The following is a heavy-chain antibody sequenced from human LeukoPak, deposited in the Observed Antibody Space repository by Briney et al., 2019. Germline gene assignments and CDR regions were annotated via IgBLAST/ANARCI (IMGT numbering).Heavy chain of an antibody. Sequence: ASVKVSCKASGYTFTTYDINWVRQATGQGLEWMGWMNPDSGNTGYAQKFQGRVTMTRNTSISTAYMELSSLRSEDTAVYYCARGKAARRLNWFDPWGQGTLVTVSS. J-gene: IGHJ5*02. V-gene: IGHV1-8*01. CDR2: MNPDSGNT. CDR1: GYTFTTYD. CDR3: ARGKAARRLNWFDP. D-gene: IGHD6-13*01.